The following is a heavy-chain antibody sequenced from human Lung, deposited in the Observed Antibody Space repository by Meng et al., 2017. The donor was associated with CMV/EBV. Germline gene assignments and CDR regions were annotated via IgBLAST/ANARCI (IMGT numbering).Heavy chain of an antibody. CDR1: GGSIRSYY. V-gene: IGHV4-59*01. Sequence: LXCTVSGGSIRSYYWSWIRQPPGKGLEWIGYIYYSGSTYYNPSLKSRVTISVDTSKNQFSLKLSSATAADTAVYYFARDPAASIFGVVTNEGYFDYWGQGXLVTVSS. D-gene: IGHD3-3*01. CDR3: ARDPAASIFGVVTNEGYFDY. J-gene: IGHJ4*02. CDR2: IYYSGST.